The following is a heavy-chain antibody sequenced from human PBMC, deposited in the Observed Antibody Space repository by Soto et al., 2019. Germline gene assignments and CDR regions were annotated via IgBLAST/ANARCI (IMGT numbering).Heavy chain of an antibody. J-gene: IGHJ5*02. CDR3: ESLTNGRPGDA. CDR2: VYSNGHT. D-gene: IGHD2-8*01. V-gene: IGHV4-39*01. CDR1: GDSISNKEYH. Sequence: XETLSLPFTVSGDSISNKEYHWGWTRQPPGKGLEWIGTVYSNGHTYHNPSLKSRLAMAVDTSKNQFSLSLISVTAADTAVYFCESLTNGRPGDAWGQGTLVTVSS.